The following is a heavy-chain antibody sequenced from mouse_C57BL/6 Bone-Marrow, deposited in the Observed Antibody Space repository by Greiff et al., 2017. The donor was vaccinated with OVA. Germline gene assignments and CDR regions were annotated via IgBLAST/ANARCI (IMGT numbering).Heavy chain of an antibody. CDR2: FYPGSGSI. J-gene: IGHJ4*01. CDR1: GYTFTEYT. V-gene: IGHV1-62-2*01. Sequence: VQLQQSGAELVKPGASVKLSCKASGYTFTEYTIHWVQQRSGQGLEWIGWFYPGSGSINYNEKFKDQATLTADKSSSTVYMESSRVTSEASAVYVCEIHARSSYAMDYWGQGTSVTVSS. CDR3: EIHARSSYAMDY. D-gene: IGHD6-1*01.